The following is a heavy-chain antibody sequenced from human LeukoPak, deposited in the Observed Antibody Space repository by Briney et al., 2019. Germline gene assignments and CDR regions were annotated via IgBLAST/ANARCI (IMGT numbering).Heavy chain of an antibody. CDR2: IYYSGST. CDR3: ARGGIIAARPGYFDY. CDR1: GGSINSGGYY. V-gene: IGHV4-31*03. J-gene: IGHJ4*02. Sequence: SQSLSLTCTVSGGSINSGGYYWSWIRQHPGKGLEWIGYIYYSGSTYYNPSLKSRVTISVDTSKRQFSLKLNSVTAADTAVYYCARGGIIAARPGYFDYWGQGTLVTVSS. D-gene: IGHD6-6*01.